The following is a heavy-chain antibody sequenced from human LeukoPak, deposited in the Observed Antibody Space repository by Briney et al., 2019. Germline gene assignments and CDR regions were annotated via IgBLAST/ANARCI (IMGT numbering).Heavy chain of an antibody. D-gene: IGHD2-2*01. CDR2: INHSGST. Sequence: SETLSLTCAVYGGSFSGYYWSWIRQPPGKGLEWIGGINHSGSTNYNPSLKSRVTISVDTSKNQFSLKLSSVTAADTAVYYCARDIVVVPAAVAYYYGMDVWGQGTTVTVSS. V-gene: IGHV4-34*01. CDR1: GGSFSGYY. J-gene: IGHJ6*02. CDR3: ARDIVVVPAAVAYYYGMDV.